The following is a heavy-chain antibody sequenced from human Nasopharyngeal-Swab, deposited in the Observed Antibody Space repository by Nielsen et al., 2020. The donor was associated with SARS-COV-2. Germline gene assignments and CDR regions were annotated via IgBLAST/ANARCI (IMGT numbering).Heavy chain of an antibody. CDR3: ARGAHSSSSGVGNWFDP. Sequence: WIRQPPGKRLEWIGEINHSGSTYYNPSLKSRVTISVDTSKNQFSLKLSSVTAADTAVYYCARGAHSSSSGVGNWFDPWGQGTLVTVSS. D-gene: IGHD6-6*01. V-gene: IGHV4-34*01. CDR2: INHSGST. J-gene: IGHJ5*02.